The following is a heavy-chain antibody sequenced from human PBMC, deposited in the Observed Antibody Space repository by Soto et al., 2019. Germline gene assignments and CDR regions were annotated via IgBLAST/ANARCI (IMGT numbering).Heavy chain of an antibody. D-gene: IGHD2-21*02. V-gene: IGHV4-59*01. CDR1: GGSISNYD. CDR2: IYYSGRT. J-gene: IGHJ4*02. Sequence: SETLSLTCIVSGGSISNYDWSWIRQPPGKGLEWIGYIYYSGRTNYNPSLQSRVTISVDTSKNQFSLKLSSVTAADTAVYYCARAVLPDTAPFDYWGQGTQVTVSS. CDR3: ARAVLPDTAPFDY.